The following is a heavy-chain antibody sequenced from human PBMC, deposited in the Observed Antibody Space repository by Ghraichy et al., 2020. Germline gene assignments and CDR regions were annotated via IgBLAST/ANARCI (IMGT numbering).Heavy chain of an antibody. CDR1: GFTFTNYW. V-gene: IGHV3-74*01. D-gene: IGHD4-11*01. J-gene: IGHJ4*02. Sequence: TCAASGFTFTNYWMHWVRQAPGKGLVWVSRISGDGSTTASADSVKGRFTISRDNANNMMYLQMNNLRAEDTAVYYCARGGLHSSFDYWGQGTLVTVSS. CDR3: ARGGLHSSFDY. CDR2: ISGDGSTT.